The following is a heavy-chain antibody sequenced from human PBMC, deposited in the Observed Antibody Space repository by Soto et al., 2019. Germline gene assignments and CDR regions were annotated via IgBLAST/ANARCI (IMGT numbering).Heavy chain of an antibody. Sequence: AAVKVSCKASGYTFTNYDINWVRQATGQGLEWMGWMNPNSGNTGLAQRFQGRVTMTRNTSITTAYMELSSLRSEDTAVYYCARGPQCSSTSCFLKSAWFDPWGQGTLVTV. CDR3: ARGPQCSSTSCFLKSAWFDP. J-gene: IGHJ5*02. CDR1: GYTFTNYD. D-gene: IGHD2-2*01. CDR2: MNPNSGNT. V-gene: IGHV1-8*01.